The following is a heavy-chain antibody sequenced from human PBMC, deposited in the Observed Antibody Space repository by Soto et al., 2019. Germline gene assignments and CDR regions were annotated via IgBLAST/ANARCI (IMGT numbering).Heavy chain of an antibody. Sequence: XGSLRLSCAASGFTFSSYGMHWVRQAPGKGLEWVAVIWYDGSNKYYADSVKGRFTISRDNSKNTLYLQMNSLRAEDTAVYYCARELGEAYYYYGMDVWGQGTTVTVSS. CDR2: IWYDGSNK. CDR1: GFTFSSYG. V-gene: IGHV3-33*01. CDR3: ARELGEAYYYYGMDV. J-gene: IGHJ6*02.